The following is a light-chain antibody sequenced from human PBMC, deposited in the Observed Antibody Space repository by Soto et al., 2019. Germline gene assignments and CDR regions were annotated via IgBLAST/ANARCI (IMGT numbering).Light chain of an antibody. CDR3: QQYGSSPS. CDR1: QSVSSNY. CDR2: DTS. V-gene: IGKV3D-20*01. J-gene: IGKJ1*01. Sequence: EIVLTQSPGTLSLSPGEGATLSCRASQSVSSNYLAWYQQKPGLAPRLILYDTSFRATCIPDRFSGSGSGTDFTLTISRLDPEDFAVYYCQQYGSSPSFGQGTKVDIK.